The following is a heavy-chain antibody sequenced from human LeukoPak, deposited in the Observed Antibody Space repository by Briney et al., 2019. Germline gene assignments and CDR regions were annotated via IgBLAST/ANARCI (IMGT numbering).Heavy chain of an antibody. CDR3: AKALPRSHCSSTSCYVVDY. CDR2: ISGSGGST. D-gene: IGHD2-2*01. CDR1: GFTFSSYA. Sequence: GGSLRLSCAASGFTFSSYAMSWVRQALGKGLEWVSAISGSGGSTYYADSVKGRFTISRDNSKNTLYLQMNSLRAEDTAVYYCAKALPRSHCSSTSCYVVDYWGQGTLVTVSS. J-gene: IGHJ4*02. V-gene: IGHV3-23*01.